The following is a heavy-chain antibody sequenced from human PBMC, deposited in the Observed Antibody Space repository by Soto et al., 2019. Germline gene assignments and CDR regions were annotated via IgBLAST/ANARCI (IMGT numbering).Heavy chain of an antibody. D-gene: IGHD3-3*01. CDR3: ARCPGEKCARNTIFGVVGEGFDY. CDR2: ISDGGGST. J-gene: IGHJ4*02. Sequence: EVQLLESGGGLVQPGGSLRLSCAASGFTFNDFAMSWVRQAPGKGLEWVSSISDGGGSTYYGDSVKGRFTISRDNSKNTRYLPMNSLRAEDTAVYYSARCPGEKCARNTIFGVVGEGFDYWGQGTLVTVSS. CDR1: GFTFNDFA. V-gene: IGHV3-23*01.